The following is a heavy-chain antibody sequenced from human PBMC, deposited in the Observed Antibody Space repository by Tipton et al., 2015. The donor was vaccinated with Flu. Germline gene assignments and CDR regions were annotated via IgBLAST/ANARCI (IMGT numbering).Heavy chain of an antibody. J-gene: IGHJ4*02. V-gene: IGHV3-53*01. CDR2: IFGGDFT. CDR3: VQLDNSGWYSLDY. D-gene: IGHD6-19*01. Sequence: GSLRLSCAASGFTVSTNYMAWVRQAAGKGLEWVSVIFGGDFTYYADSVKGRFTISRDNSKNTLYLQMNSQRADHTAICHCVQLDNSGWYSLDYWGQGTLVTVSS. CDR1: GFTVSTNY.